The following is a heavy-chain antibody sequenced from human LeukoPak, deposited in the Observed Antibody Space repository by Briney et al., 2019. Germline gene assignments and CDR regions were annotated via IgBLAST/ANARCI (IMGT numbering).Heavy chain of an antibody. CDR2: IYSGVST. Sequence: GGSLRLSCAASGFTVRSNYMSWVRQAPGKGLEWVSVIYSGVSTDYADSVKGRFTISGDNSQNTLYLQMNRLRDEDRAVYYCARGLVGGGGSWYFDYWGQGTVVTVSS. J-gene: IGHJ4*02. D-gene: IGHD2-15*01. CDR1: GFTVRSNY. CDR3: ARGLVGGGGSWYFDY. V-gene: IGHV3-66*01.